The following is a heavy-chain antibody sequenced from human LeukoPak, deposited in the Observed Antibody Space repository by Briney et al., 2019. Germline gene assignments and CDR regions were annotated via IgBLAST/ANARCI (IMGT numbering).Heavy chain of an antibody. J-gene: IGHJ6*02. CDR3: ARGSGIGITMVRGDGMDV. CDR2: INHSGST. D-gene: IGHD3-10*01. CDR1: GGSFSGYY. Sequence: SETLSLTCAVYGGSFSGYYWSWIRQPPGKGLEWIGEINHSGSTNYNPSLKSRVTISVDTSKNQFSLKLSSVTAADTAVYYCARGSGIGITMVRGDGMDVWDQGTTVTVSS. V-gene: IGHV4-34*01.